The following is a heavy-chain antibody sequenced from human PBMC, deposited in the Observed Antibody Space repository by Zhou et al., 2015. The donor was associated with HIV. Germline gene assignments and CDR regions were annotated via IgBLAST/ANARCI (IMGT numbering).Heavy chain of an antibody. J-gene: IGHJ4*02. Sequence: QVQLVQSGAEVKKPGSSVKVSCKASGGTFSSYAISWVRQAPGQGLEWMGGIIPIFGTANYAQKFQGRVTITADESTSTAYMELSSLRSEDTAVYYCARGRPRDGLAVVTAIPDWGQGTLVTVSS. CDR1: GGTFSSYA. CDR3: ARGRPRDGLAVVTAIPD. V-gene: IGHV1-69*12. CDR2: IIPIFGTA. D-gene: IGHD2-21*02.